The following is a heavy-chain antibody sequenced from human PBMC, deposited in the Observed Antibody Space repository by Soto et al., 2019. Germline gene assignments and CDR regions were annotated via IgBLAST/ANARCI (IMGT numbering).Heavy chain of an antibody. J-gene: IGHJ4*02. Sequence: SETLSLTCAVSGGSISSGHYPWTWLRQPPGKGLEWIGYYYPGGNTYYSPSIKSRVTIALATSKSLLSLRSNSVTAADTSLYSCGTMVGVAFSAWGQGILVTVSS. CDR2: YYPGGNT. D-gene: IGHD2-8*01. CDR3: GTMVGVAFSA. V-gene: IGHV4-30-2*01. CDR1: GGSISSGHYP.